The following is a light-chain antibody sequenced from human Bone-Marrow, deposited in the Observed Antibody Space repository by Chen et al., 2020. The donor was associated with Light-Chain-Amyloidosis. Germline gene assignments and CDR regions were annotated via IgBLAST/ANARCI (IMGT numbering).Light chain of an antibody. CDR3: SSYTSSSTLV. Sequence: QSALTQPASVSGSPGQSITISCTGTSSDVGAYNYVSWYQQHPGKVPKVMIYDVSNRPSGVSNRFSGSKSGNTASLRISGLQAEDEAHYYCSSYTSSSTLVFGGGTKLTVL. CDR1: SSDVGAYNY. J-gene: IGLJ2*01. CDR2: DVS. V-gene: IGLV2-14*03.